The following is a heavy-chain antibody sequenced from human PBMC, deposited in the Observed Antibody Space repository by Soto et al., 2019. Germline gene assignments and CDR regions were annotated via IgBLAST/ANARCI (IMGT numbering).Heavy chain of an antibody. V-gene: IGHV3-30*03. D-gene: IGHD5-12*01. CDR1: GFPLSRYG. CDR3: ARDNTGYDFLDY. Sequence: GGALRLSCAGSGFPLSRYGMHWGRPAPGKGLEWVAVISYDGSNKYYADSVKGRFTISRDNSKNTLYLQMNSLRAEDTAVYYCARDNTGYDFLDYWGQGTLVTVSS. CDR2: ISYDGSNK. J-gene: IGHJ4*02.